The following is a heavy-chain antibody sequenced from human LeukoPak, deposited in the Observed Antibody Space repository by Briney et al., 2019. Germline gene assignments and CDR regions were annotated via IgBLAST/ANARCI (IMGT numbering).Heavy chain of an antibody. D-gene: IGHD5-18*01. J-gene: IGHJ1*01. CDR3: AHVRTDTAAGFVGVFYT. CDR2: IYWDDDK. V-gene: IGHV2-5*02. CDR1: VLSIATSGVG. Sequence: SGPTHAPLPYPLTLSFALWVLSIATSGVGVGWIRQPPGKALEWLALIYWDDDKGYSPSLKSRLTVTTSISTNQVVRTMTNVDPVDTGTYICAHVRTDTAAGFVGVFYTRGQGTLVTVSS.